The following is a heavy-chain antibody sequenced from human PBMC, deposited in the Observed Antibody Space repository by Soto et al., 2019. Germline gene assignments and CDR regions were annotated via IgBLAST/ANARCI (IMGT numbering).Heavy chain of an antibody. V-gene: IGHV3-11*05. CDR2: TSHNGDST. D-gene: IGHD1-20*01. CDR1: GLTISDFY. CDR3: VTESWYKFEY. Sequence: PGGSLRLSCEVSGLTISDFYMSWIRQAPGKGLEWVSYTSHNGDSTNYADSVKGRFTISRDNAKNSLYLQMNSLRVEDTAVYFCVTESWYKFEYWGQGNMVTVSS. J-gene: IGHJ4*02.